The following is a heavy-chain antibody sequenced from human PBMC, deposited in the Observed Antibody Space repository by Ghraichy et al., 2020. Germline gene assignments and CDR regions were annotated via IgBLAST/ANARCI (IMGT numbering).Heavy chain of an antibody. V-gene: IGHV4-34*01. J-gene: IGHJ5*02. CDR2: INHSGST. Sequence: SETLSLTCAVYGGSFSGYYWSWIRQPPGKGLEWIGEINHSGSTNYNPSLKSRVTISVDTSKNQFSLKLSSVTAADTAVYYCARGLGIQLWPKYNWFDPWGQGTLVTVSS. D-gene: IGHD5-18*01. CDR3: ARGLGIQLWPKYNWFDP. CDR1: GGSFSGYY.